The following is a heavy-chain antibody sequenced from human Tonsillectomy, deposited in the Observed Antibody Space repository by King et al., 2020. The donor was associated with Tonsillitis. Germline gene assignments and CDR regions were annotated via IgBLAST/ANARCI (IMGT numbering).Heavy chain of an antibody. CDR2: IYYSGSN. D-gene: IGHD6-13*01. Sequence: VQLQESGPGLVKPSETLSLTCTVSGDSITPYYWSWILQPPGEGLDGIGYIYYSGSNHYNPSFNSRDTISVDTSKNQFSLRLRSVTAADTAIYYCARMYSSTWFDYWGQGTLVTVSS. CDR3: ARMYSSTWFDY. V-gene: IGHV4-59*01. CDR1: GDSITPYY. J-gene: IGHJ4*02.